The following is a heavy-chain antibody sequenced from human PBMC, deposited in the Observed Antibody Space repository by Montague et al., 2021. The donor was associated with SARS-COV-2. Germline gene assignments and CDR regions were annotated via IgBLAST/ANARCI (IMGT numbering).Heavy chain of an antibody. J-gene: IGHJ6*02. CDR2: INHSGST. V-gene: IGHV4-34*01. D-gene: IGHD2-2*01. Sequence: SETLSLTCAVYGGSFSGYYWSWIRQPPGKGLEWIGEINHSGSTNYNPSLTSRVTISVDTSKNQFSLKLSSVTAADTAVYYCTREGYQVLWSDYYYYGMDVWGQGTTVTVPS. CDR1: GGSFSGYY. CDR3: TREGYQVLWSDYYYYGMDV.